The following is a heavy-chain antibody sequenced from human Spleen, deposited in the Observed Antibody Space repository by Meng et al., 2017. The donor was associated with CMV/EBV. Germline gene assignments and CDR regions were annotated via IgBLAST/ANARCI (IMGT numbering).Heavy chain of an antibody. J-gene: IGHJ4*02. CDR2: ISSSSTTE. CDR1: GFAFSDFH. D-gene: IGHD1-7*01. V-gene: IGHV3-11*01. CDR3: ARGFENYSGIDY. Sequence: GESLKISCAASGFAFSDFHLTWIRQAPGKGLGWVSSISSSSTTEYYADSVRGRFTISRDNAKNSLYLQMNSLRAEDTAVYYCARGFENYSGIDYWGQGTLVTVSS.